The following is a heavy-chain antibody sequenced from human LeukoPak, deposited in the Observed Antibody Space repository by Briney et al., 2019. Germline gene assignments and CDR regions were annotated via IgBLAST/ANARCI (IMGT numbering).Heavy chain of an antibody. V-gene: IGHV3-21*01. CDR1: GFTFSRYS. D-gene: IGHD1-1*01. Sequence: KAGGSLRLSCAASGFTFSRYSMNWVRQAPGKGLEWVSSISSSSTYIYYADSVKGRFTISRDNAKNSLYLQMNSLRAEDTSVYYCARGDNVRAYYYGVDVWGQGTTVTVSS. J-gene: IGHJ6*02. CDR2: ISSSSTYI. CDR3: ARGDNVRAYYYGVDV.